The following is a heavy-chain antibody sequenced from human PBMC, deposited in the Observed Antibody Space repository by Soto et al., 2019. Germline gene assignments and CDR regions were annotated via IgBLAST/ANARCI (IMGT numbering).Heavy chain of an antibody. CDR1: GFRFSSYG. V-gene: IGHV3-21*04. D-gene: IGHD2-15*01. CDR2: ISSGSSFI. Sequence: GGSLRLSCTASGFRFSSYGMNWVRQAPGKGLEWVSSISSGSSFIYYADSVKGRFTISRDNSKNTLYLQMNSLRAEDTAVYYCAKNEAASPFDYWGQGTMVTVSS. CDR3: AKNEAASPFDY. J-gene: IGHJ4*02.